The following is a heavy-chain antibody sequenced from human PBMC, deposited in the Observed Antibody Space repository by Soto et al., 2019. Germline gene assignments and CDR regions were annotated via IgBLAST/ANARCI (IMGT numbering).Heavy chain of an antibody. J-gene: IGHJ3*02. CDR2: MNPNSGNT. V-gene: IGHV1-8*01. Sequence: GASVKVSCKASGYTFTSYDINWVRQATGQGLEWMGWMNPNSGNTGYAQKFQGRVTMTRNTSISTVYMELSSLRSEDTAVYYCALLGTGGGGSRGAFEIWGQGTLVTVSS. CDR3: ALLGTGGGGSRGAFEI. CDR1: GYTFTSYD. D-gene: IGHD2-15*01.